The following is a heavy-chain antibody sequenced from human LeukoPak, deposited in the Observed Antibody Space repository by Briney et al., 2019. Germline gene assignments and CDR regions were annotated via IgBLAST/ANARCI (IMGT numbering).Heavy chain of an antibody. CDR3: ARGDYYDSSGYYYRHFDY. CDR2: ISHSGST. D-gene: IGHD3-22*01. J-gene: IGHJ4*02. CDR1: GGSFSGYY. V-gene: IGHV4-34*01. Sequence: SETLSLTCAVYGGSFSGYYWSWIRQPPGKGLEWIGEISHSGSTNYNPSLKSRVTISIDTSKNQFSLKLSSVTAADTAVYYCARGDYYDSSGYYYRHFDYWGQGTLVSVSS.